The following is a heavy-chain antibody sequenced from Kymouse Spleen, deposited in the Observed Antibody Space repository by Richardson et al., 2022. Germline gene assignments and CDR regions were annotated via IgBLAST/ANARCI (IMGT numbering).Heavy chain of an antibody. CDR2: INHSGST. Sequence: QVQLQQWGAGLLKPSETLSLTCAVYGGSFSGYYWSWIRQPPGKGLEWIGEINHSGSTNYNPSLKSRVTISVDTSKNQFSLKLSSVTAADTAVYYCARGRGYSSSPFDYWGQGTLVTVSS. CDR3: ARGRGYSSSPFDY. D-gene: IGHD6-13*01,IGHD6-25*01,IGHD6-6*01. J-gene: IGHJ4*02. CDR1: GGSFSGYY. V-gene: IGHV4-34*01.